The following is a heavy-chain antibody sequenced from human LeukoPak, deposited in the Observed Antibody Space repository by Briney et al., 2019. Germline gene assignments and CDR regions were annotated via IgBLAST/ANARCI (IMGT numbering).Heavy chain of an antibody. J-gene: IGHJ4*02. Sequence: GGSLRLSCAASGFTFSSYAMHWVRQAPGKGLEWVAVISYDGSNKYYADSVKGRFTISRDNSKNTLYLQMSSLRAEDTAVYYCARGGKDGYNHGQFDYWGQGTLVTVSS. D-gene: IGHD5-24*01. CDR1: GFTFSSYA. CDR2: ISYDGSNK. CDR3: ARGGKDGYNHGQFDY. V-gene: IGHV3-30*04.